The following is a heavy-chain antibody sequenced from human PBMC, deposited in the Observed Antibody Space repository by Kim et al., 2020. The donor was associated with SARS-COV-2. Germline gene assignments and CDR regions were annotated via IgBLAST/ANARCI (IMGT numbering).Heavy chain of an antibody. Sequence: VGSKSYAQQCQGRVTMTRDTSTSTVYMELSSLRSEDTAVYYCARELASLWGQGTLVTVSS. V-gene: IGHV1-46*01. CDR3: ARELASL. J-gene: IGHJ4*02. CDR2: VGSK. D-gene: IGHD3-3*02.